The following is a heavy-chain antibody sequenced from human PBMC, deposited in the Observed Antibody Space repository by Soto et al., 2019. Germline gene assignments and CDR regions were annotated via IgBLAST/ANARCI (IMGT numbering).Heavy chain of an antibody. CDR2: IYYSGST. J-gene: IGHJ6*02. V-gene: IGHV4-39*01. CDR3: ARRLYYDSSGFEGGGMDV. D-gene: IGHD3-22*01. Sequence: QLQLQESGPGLVKPSETLSLTCTVSGGSISSSSYYWGLIRQPPGKGLEWIGSIYYSGSTYYNPSLKSRVTISVDTSKNQFSLKLSSVTAADTAVYYCARRLYYDSSGFEGGGMDVWGQGTTVTVSS. CDR1: GGSISSSSYY.